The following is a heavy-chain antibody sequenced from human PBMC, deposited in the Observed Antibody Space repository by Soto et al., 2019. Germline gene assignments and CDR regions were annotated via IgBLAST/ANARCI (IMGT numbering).Heavy chain of an antibody. CDR2: IYSGGST. V-gene: IGHV3-66*01. D-gene: IGHD3-22*01. CDR1: GFTVSSNY. J-gene: IGHJ6*02. Sequence: GGSLRLSCAASGFTVSSNYMSWVRQAPGKGLEWVSVIYSGGSTYYADSVKGRFTISRDNSKNTLYLQMNSLRAEDTAVYYCARDQNYYDSSGYYLEFYGMDVWGQGTTVTVSS. CDR3: ARDQNYYDSSGYYLEFYGMDV.